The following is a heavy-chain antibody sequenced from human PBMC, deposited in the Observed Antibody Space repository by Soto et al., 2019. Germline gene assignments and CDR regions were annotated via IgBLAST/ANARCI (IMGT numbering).Heavy chain of an antibody. CDR1: GYTLTSYG. CDR2: ISAYNGNT. D-gene: IGHD2-21*02. V-gene: IGHV1-18*01. J-gene: IGHJ4*02. CDR3: WRDAPPTFCGGDRPFDY. Sequence: GASVKVSCKASGYTLTSYGLSWGRQAPGQGLEWMGWISAYNGNTNYAQKLQGRVTMTTDTSPRTGYMELGRLGTDETAGYFSWRDAPPTFCGGDRPFDYGGQGTLVTVSS.